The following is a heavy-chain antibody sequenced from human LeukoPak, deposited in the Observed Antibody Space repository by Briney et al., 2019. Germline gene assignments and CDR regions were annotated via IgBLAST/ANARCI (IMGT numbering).Heavy chain of an antibody. J-gene: IGHJ4*02. V-gene: IGHV3-21*01. CDR3: ARAQFDSSGYPLYYFDY. D-gene: IGHD3-22*01. CDR1: GFTFSSYS. Sequence: PGGSLRLSCAASGFTFSSYSMNWVRQAPGKGLEWVSSISSSSSYIYYADSVKGRFTISRDNAKNSLYLQMNSLRAEDTAVYYCARAQFDSSGYPLYYFDYWGRGTLVTVSS. CDR2: ISSSSSYI.